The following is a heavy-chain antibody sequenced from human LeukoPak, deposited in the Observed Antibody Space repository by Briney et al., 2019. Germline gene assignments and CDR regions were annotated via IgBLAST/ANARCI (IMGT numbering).Heavy chain of an antibody. CDR2: ISSSSSYT. J-gene: IGHJ4*02. CDR3: ARAPYSSSWYYFDY. D-gene: IGHD6-13*01. CDR1: GFTFSDYY. Sequence: PGGSLRLSCAASGFTFSDYYMSWIRQAPGKGLEWVSYISSSSSYTNYADSVKGRFTISRDNAKNSLYLQVNSLRAEDSAVYYCARAPYSSSWYYFDYWGQGTLVTVSS. V-gene: IGHV3-11*05.